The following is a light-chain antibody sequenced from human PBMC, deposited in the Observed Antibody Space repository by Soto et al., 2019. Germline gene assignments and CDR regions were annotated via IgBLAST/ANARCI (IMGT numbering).Light chain of an antibody. V-gene: IGKV3-20*01. J-gene: IGKJ2*01. CDR3: QQYGSSPPFT. CDR1: QSVSSRY. CDR2: GAS. Sequence: EIVLTQSPGTLSLSPRERATLSCRASQSVSSRYLAWYQQKPGQAPRLLIYGASNRATGIPDRFSGSGSGTDFTLTISRLEPEDFAVSFCQQYGSSPPFTFGQGTKVEIK.